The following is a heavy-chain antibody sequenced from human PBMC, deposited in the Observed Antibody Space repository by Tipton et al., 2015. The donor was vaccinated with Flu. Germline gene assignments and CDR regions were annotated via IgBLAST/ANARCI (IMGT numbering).Heavy chain of an antibody. D-gene: IGHD1-14*01. CDR2: IYHSGST. CDR3: ASFHPLGLNLFDY. Sequence: TLSLTCTVSGYSISSGYYWGWIRQPPGKGLEWIGSIYHSGSTYYNPSLKSRVTISVDTSKNQFSLKLSSVTAADTAVYYCASFHPLGLNLFDYWGQGTLVTVSS. CDR1: GYSISSGYY. J-gene: IGHJ4*02. V-gene: IGHV4-38-2*02.